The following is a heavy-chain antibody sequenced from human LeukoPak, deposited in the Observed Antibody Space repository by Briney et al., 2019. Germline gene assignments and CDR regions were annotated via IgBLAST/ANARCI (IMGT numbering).Heavy chain of an antibody. CDR1: GYTFTGYY. D-gene: IGHD5-18*01. V-gene: IGHV1-2*02. J-gene: IGHJ4*02. CDR3: ARIRGYSYGYLDY. Sequence: ASVKVSCKASGYTFTGYYMHWVRQAPGQGLEWMGWINPNSGGTNHAQKFQGRVTMTRDTSISTAYMELSRLRSDDTAVYYCARIRGYSYGYLDYWGRGTLVTVSS. CDR2: INPNSGGT.